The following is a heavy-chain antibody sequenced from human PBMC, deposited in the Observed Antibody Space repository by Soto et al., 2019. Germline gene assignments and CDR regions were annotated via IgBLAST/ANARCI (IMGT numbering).Heavy chain of an antibody. CDR3: AKDRGWGGAPGTLWDFDL. V-gene: IGHV3-9*01. D-gene: IGHD6-13*01. J-gene: IGHJ2*01. Sequence: EMQLVESGGGLVRPGRSLRLSCAASGFTFDDYVMHWVRQGPGKGLEWVSSITWNSGTIDYADSVKGRFTISRDNAKSSLYLQLNSLRTEDTAFYYCAKDRGWGGAPGTLWDFDLWGRGTLVTVSS. CDR1: GFTFDDYV. CDR2: ITWNSGTI.